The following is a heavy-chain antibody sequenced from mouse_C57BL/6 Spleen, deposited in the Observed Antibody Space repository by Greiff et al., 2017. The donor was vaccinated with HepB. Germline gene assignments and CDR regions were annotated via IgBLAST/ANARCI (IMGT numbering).Heavy chain of an antibody. Sequence: EVQVVESGGGLVKPGGSLKLSCAASGFTFSSYAMSWVRQTPEKRLEWVATISDGGSYTYYPDNVKGRFTISRDNAKNNLYLQMSHLKSEDTAMYYCARDRPYYSNGYFDVWGTGTTVTVSS. CDR2: ISDGGSYT. CDR3: ARDRPYYSNGYFDV. D-gene: IGHD2-5*01. CDR1: GFTFSSYA. V-gene: IGHV5-4*01. J-gene: IGHJ1*03.